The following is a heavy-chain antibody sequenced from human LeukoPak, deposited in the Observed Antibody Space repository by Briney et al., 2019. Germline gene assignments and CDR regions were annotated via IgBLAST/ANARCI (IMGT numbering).Heavy chain of an antibody. V-gene: IGHV1-2*02. Sequence: ASVKVSCKASGYTFTGYYMHWVRQAPGQGLEWMGWINPNSGGTNYAQKFQGRVTMTRDKSIRTAYMELSRLTSDDTAVYYCARGRYCSGGSCYPAGLGWFDPWGQGTLVTVSS. CDR1: GYTFTGYY. J-gene: IGHJ5*02. CDR2: INPNSGGT. D-gene: IGHD2-15*01. CDR3: ARGRYCSGGSCYPAGLGWFDP.